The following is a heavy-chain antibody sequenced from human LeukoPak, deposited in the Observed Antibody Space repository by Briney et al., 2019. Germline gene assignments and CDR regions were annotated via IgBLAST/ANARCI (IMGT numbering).Heavy chain of an antibody. D-gene: IGHD4-17*01. CDR3: ARDPTTVTKGFDI. V-gene: IGHV4-59*11. CDR2: ISYSGST. CDR1: GGSISSHY. Sequence: SETLSLTCTVSGGSISSHYWTWIRQSPGKGLEWIGYISYSGSTNYNPSLKSRVTLSVDTSKNQFSLKLSSVTAADTAVYYCARDPTTVTKGFDIWGQGTMVTVSS. J-gene: IGHJ3*02.